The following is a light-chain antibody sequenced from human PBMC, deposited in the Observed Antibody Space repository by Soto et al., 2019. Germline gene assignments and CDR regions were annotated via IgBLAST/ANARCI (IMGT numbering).Light chain of an antibody. J-gene: IGKJ4*02. CDR2: GAS. V-gene: IGKV3-20*01. CDR3: QQFAGS. Sequence: EIVMTPSPSTLSVSPGERATLSCRASQSVSSNLAWYQQKPGQAPRLLIYGASSRATGIPDRFSGRGSGTDFTLIISRLEPEDFAVYYCQQFAGSFGGGTKVDIK. CDR1: QSVSSN.